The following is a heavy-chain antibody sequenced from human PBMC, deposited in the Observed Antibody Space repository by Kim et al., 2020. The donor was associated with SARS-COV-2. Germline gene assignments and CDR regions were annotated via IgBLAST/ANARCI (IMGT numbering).Heavy chain of an antibody. D-gene: IGHD4-17*01. CDR3: ARDRDATGTNYDS. CDR1: GFSFNTYT. Sequence: GGSLRLSCAASGFSFNTYTMHWVRQTPGKGLEWVALISYDGNTKYYAASVKGRFTILRDNSKNTLHLQMNSLRTEDTAVYYCARDRDATGTNYDSWGQGTLVTVSS. CDR2: ISYDGNTK. J-gene: IGHJ4*02. V-gene: IGHV3-30*04.